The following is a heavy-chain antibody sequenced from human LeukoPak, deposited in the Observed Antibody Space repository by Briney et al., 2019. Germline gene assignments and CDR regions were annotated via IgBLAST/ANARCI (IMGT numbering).Heavy chain of an antibody. Sequence: AGGSLRLSCAASGFTFSRYGMHWVRQAPGKGLEWVAVISYDGSNKYYADSVKGRFTISRDNSKNTLYLQMNSLRAEDTAVYYCAKVPTITMVRGVNVDYWGQGTLVTVSS. D-gene: IGHD3-10*01. CDR2: ISYDGSNK. CDR1: GFTFSRYG. V-gene: IGHV3-30*18. J-gene: IGHJ4*02. CDR3: AKVPTITMVRGVNVDY.